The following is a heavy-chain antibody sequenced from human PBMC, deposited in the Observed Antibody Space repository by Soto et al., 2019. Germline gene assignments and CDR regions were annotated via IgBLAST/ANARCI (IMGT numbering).Heavy chain of an antibody. CDR2: IIPIFGTA. J-gene: IGHJ4*02. CDR3: ARDGGYSTGSYYVTGYCDY. D-gene: IGHD1-26*01. CDR1: GGTFSSYA. V-gene: IGHV1-69*06. Sequence: QVQLVQSGAKVKKPGSSVKVSCKASGGTFSSYAISWVRQAPGQGLEWMGGIIPIFGTANYAHKFQGRVTITADKSTSTAYMELSSLRSEDTAVYYCARDGGYSTGSYYVTGYCDYWGQGTLVTVSS.